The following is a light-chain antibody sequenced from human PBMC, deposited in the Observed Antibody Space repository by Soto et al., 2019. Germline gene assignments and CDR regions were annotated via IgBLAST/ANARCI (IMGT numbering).Light chain of an antibody. CDR2: AAS. V-gene: IGKV1-12*01. CDR1: QGSTSW. CDR3: QQAATFPLI. J-gene: IGKJ4*01. Sequence: DIQMNQSRYSVSAFVGDSVTITCRASQGSTSWLAWYQQKPGKAPELLIYAASSLQSGVPSRFSGSGSGTDFTLTISSLQPEDSAPYYSQQAATFPLIFGGGTKVEIK.